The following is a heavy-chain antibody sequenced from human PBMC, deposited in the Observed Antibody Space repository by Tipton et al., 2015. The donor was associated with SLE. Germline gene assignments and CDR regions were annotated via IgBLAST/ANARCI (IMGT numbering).Heavy chain of an antibody. J-gene: IGHJ5*02. CDR3: ARGSDTSPGWFDP. Sequence: LRLSCAVYGGSFSGYYWSWIRQPPGKGLEWIGEINHSGSTNYNPSLKSRVTISVDMSKNQFSLKLSSVTAADTAVYYCARGSDTSPGWFDPWGQGTLVTVSS. V-gene: IGHV4-34*01. CDR2: INHSGST. CDR1: GGSFSGYY. D-gene: IGHD2-2*01.